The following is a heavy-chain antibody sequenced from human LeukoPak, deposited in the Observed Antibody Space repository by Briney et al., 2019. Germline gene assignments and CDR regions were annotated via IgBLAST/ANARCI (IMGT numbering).Heavy chain of an antibody. CDR3: AREPVTGSVY. V-gene: IGHV3-21*01. CDR1: GFTFSTYS. CDR2: ISSTGSYI. J-gene: IGHJ4*02. Sequence: GGSLRLSCAASGFTFSTYSMNWVRQAPGKGLEWVSSISSTGSYIYYAGSVKGRFIVSRDNAKNSLYLQMNSLRGEDTAVYYCAREPVTGSVYWGQGTLVTVSS. D-gene: IGHD4-17*01.